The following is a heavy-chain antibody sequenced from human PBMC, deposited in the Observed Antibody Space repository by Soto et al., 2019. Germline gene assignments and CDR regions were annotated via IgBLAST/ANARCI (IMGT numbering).Heavy chain of an antibody. CDR1: GFTFSSYG. CDR2: IWYDGSNK. J-gene: IGHJ4*02. D-gene: IGHD3-16*01. V-gene: IGHV3-33*01. Sequence: GESLKISCAASGFTFSSYGMHWVRQAPGKGLEWVAVIWYDGSNKYYADSVKGRFTISRDNSKNTLYLQMNSLRAEDTAVYYCAAGVRGTGDYWGQGTLVTVSS. CDR3: AAGVRGTGDY.